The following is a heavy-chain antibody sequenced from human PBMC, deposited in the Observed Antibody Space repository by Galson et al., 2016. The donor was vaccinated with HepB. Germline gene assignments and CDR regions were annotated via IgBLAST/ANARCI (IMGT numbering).Heavy chain of an antibody. V-gene: IGHV1-69*02. Sequence: SVKVSCKASGGTFSSYTFSWVRQAPGQGLEWMGRIIPMINLATYAQRFQGRVTITADKTTTTAYMELKSLTSEDTAVDYCAGGTLGVSGLDVWGQGTTVTVSS. D-gene: IGHD3-10*01. CDR2: IIPMINLA. CDR3: AGGTLGVSGLDV. CDR1: GGTFSSYT. J-gene: IGHJ6*02.